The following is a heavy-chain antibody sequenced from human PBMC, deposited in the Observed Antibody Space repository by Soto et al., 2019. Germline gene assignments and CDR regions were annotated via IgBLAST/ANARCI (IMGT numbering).Heavy chain of an antibody. CDR1: GGTFSSYA. D-gene: IGHD5-12*01. CDR3: ARNALYSGYDYSFLSAPFDY. CDR2: IIPIFGTA. J-gene: IGHJ4*02. V-gene: IGHV1-69*01. Sequence: QVQLVQSGAEVKKPGSSVKVSCKASGGTFSSYAISWVRQAPGQGLEWMGGIIPIFGTANYAKKFQGRVTITADESTSTAYMELSSLRSEDTAVYYCARNALYSGYDYSFLSAPFDYWGQGTLVTVSS.